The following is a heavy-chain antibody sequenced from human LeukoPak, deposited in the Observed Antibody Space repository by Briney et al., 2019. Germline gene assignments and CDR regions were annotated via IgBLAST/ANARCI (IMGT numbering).Heavy chain of an antibody. J-gene: IGHJ4*02. V-gene: IGHV3-30*03. Sequence: GGSLRLSCAASGFSFISYGMHWVRQAPGKGLEWVGVISDDGRSKDYADSVKGQFTISRDNSKDTLYLQMNSLRAEDTAVYYCARSLFDSSGYYWGNFDYWGQGTLVTVSS. CDR1: GFSFISYG. CDR2: ISDDGRSK. D-gene: IGHD3-22*01. CDR3: ARSLFDSSGYYWGNFDY.